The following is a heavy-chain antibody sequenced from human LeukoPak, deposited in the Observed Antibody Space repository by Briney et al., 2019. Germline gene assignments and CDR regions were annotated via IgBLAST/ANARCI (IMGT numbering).Heavy chain of an antibody. J-gene: IGHJ5*02. V-gene: IGHV4-59*01. Sequence: SETLSLTCTVSGGSISSYYWSWIRQPPGKGLEWIGYINYSGSTNYNPSLKSRVTISVDTSKNQFSLKLSSVTAADTAVYYCARRAGGRLNRIDPWGQGTLVIVSS. D-gene: IGHD2-21*01. CDR1: GGSISSYY. CDR2: INYSGST. CDR3: ARRAGGRLNRIDP.